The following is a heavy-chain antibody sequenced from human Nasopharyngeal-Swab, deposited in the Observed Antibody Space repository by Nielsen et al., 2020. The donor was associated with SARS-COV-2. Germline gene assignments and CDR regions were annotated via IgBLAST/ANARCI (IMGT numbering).Heavy chain of an antibody. CDR1: GFTFSDYY. CDR2: ITSSGSTI. V-gene: IGHV3-11*01. CDR3: AREVVPSI. Sequence: GESLKISCAASGFTFSDYYMGWIRQAPGKGLEWISYITSSGSTIFYTDSVKGRFTISRDNAKNSLYLQMNSLRADDTAVYCCAREVVPSIWGQGTLVTVSS. J-gene: IGHJ4*02. D-gene: IGHD2-15*01.